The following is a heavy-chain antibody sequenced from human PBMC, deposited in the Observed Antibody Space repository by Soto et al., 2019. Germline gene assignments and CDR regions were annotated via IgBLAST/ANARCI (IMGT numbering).Heavy chain of an antibody. V-gene: IGHV3-30*03. J-gene: IGHJ3*02. CDR1: EFSLCSYA. CDR2: ISYGGSNK. Sequence: SMRLSCAACEFSLCSYAMHWVRQDPGKGLEWVAVISYGGSNKYYADSVKGRFTISRDNSKNTLYLQMNSLRAEDTAVYYCAIDLSLWQWLIHDAFDIWVQGTMVIVSS. CDR3: AIDLSLWQWLIHDAFDI. D-gene: IGHD6-19*01.